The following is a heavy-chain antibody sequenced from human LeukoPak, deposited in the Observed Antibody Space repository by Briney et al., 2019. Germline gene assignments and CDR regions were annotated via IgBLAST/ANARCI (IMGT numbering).Heavy chain of an antibody. Sequence: PGGSLRLSCAASGFTFSNYWMTWVRQAPGKGLEWVANIKQDGSEKYYVDSVKGRFTISRENAKNSLYLQMNSLRAEDTALYYCAREDQPRGTFDYWGQGILVTVSS. J-gene: IGHJ4*02. CDR2: IKQDGSEK. D-gene: IGHD2-15*01. CDR3: AREDQPRGTFDY. CDR1: GFTFSNYW. V-gene: IGHV3-7*05.